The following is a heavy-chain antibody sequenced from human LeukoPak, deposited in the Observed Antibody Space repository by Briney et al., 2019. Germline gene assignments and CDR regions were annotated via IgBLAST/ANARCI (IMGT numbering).Heavy chain of an antibody. CDR3: ARTTEDCSSTSCYQYWFDP. CDR1: GGSISNYY. Sequence: PSETLSLTCTVSGGSISNYYWGWIRQPPGKGLEWIGYIYYSGSTNYNPSLKSRVTISVDTSKNQFSLKLNSVTAADTAVYYCARTTEDCSSTSCYQYWFDPWGQGTLVTVSS. CDR2: IYYSGST. J-gene: IGHJ5*02. V-gene: IGHV4-59*01. D-gene: IGHD2-2*01.